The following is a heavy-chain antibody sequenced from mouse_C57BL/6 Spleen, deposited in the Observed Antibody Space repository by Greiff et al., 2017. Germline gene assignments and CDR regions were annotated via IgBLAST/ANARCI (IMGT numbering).Heavy chain of an antibody. CDR3: ARNSGQYYYAMDY. V-gene: IGHV2-9-1*01. CDR1: GFSLTSYA. D-gene: IGHD1-3*01. CDR2: IWTGGGT. Sequence: QVQLQQSGPGLVAPSQSLSITCTVSGFSLTSYAISWVRQPPGKGLEWLGVIWTGGGTNYNSALKSRLSISKDNSKSQVFLTMNSLQTDDTARYYCARNSGQYYYAMDYWGQGTSVTVSS. J-gene: IGHJ4*01.